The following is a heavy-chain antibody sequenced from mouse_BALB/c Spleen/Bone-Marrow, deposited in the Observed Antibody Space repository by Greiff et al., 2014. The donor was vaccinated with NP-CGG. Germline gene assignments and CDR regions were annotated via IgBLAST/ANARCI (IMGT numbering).Heavy chain of an antibody. Sequence: EVKVEESGGGLVQPGGSRELSCAASGFTFSSFGMHWVRQAPEKGLEWVAYISSGSSTIYYADTVKGRFTISRDNPKNTLFLQMTSLRSEDTAMYYCARGGNYAWLAYWGQGTLVTVSA. D-gene: IGHD2-1*01. CDR1: GFTFSSFG. V-gene: IGHV5-17*02. CDR3: ARGGNYAWLAY. J-gene: IGHJ3*01. CDR2: ISSGSSTI.